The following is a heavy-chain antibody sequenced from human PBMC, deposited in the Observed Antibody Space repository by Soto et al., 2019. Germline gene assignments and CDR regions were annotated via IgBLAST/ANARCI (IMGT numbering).Heavy chain of an antibody. D-gene: IGHD2-15*01. CDR2: LSSYGSST. J-gene: IGHJ5*02. V-gene: IGHV3-64*01. Sequence: EVQLVESGGGLVQPGGSLRLSCAASGFTFSSYAMHWVRQAPGKGLEYVSALSSYGSSTYYANSVKGRFTISRDNSKNTLYLQRGSLRAEDMAVYYCERESCSGGSCYSGWFDPWGQGTLVTVSS. CDR1: GFTFSSYA. CDR3: ERESCSGGSCYSGWFDP.